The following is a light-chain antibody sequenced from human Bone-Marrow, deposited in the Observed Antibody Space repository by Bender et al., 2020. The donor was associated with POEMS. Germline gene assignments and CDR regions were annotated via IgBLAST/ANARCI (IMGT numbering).Light chain of an antibody. CDR3: CSYSSTSTLV. CDR2: EST. V-gene: IGLV2-23*01. CDR1: SSDVGNDDL. Sequence: QSALTQPASVSGSPGQSITISCTGTSSDVGNDDLVSWYQQHPGKAPKLMIFESTKRPSGIFNRFSGSKSGNTASLTISGLQAEDEADYYCCSYSSTSTLVFGGGTKLTVL. J-gene: IGLJ3*02.